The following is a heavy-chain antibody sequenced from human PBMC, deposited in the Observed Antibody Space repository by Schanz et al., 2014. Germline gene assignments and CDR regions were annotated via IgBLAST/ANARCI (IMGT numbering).Heavy chain of an antibody. CDR1: GFTFSTFA. Sequence: EVQLVESGGDLVQPGGSLRLSCSASGFTFSTFAMHWVRQAPGKGLEWISYITYNGGTIYYADSVKGRFTISRDNAKNSLYLEMNSLRAEDTAVYYCARKMKLGVYGGKGHDSLDIWGQGTMVTVSS. V-gene: IGHV3-48*01. CDR3: ARKMKLGVYGGKGHDSLDI. D-gene: IGHD4-17*01. CDR2: ITYNGGTI. J-gene: IGHJ3*02.